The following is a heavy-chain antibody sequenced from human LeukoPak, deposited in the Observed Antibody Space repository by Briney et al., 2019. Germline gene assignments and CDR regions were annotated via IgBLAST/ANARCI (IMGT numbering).Heavy chain of an antibody. CDR2: IWYDGSNK. D-gene: IGHD1-26*01. CDR3: ARAPNWWELPHYHYYGMDV. CDR1: GFTFSSYS. J-gene: IGHJ6*02. V-gene: IGHV3-33*08. Sequence: GGSLRLSCAASGFTFSSYSMNWVRQAPGKGLEWVAVIWYDGSNKYYADSVKGRFTISRDNSKNTLYLQMNSLRAEDTAVYYCARAPNWWELPHYHYYGMDVWGQGTTVTVSS.